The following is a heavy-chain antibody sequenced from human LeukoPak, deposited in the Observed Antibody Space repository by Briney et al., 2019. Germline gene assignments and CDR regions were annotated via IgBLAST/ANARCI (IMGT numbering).Heavy chain of an antibody. D-gene: IGHD4-17*01. CDR3: ARATTSKLDS. CDR1: GFSFSSHG. V-gene: IGHV3-23*01. J-gene: IGHJ4*02. CDR2: IIGGAGST. Sequence: PGGTLRLSCAASGFSFSSHGMSWVRQAPGKGLEWVSGIIGGAGSTYYAASVRGRFTISGDNSKNTPYLQMNSLRADDTAVYYCARATTSKLDSWGKGTLVTVSS.